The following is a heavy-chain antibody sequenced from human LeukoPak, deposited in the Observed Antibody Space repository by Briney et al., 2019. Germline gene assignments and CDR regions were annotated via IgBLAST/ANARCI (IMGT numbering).Heavy chain of an antibody. J-gene: IGHJ2*01. CDR1: GGSFSGYY. CDR2: INHSGST. CDR3: ARGRGRRPPGYFDL. Sequence: PSETLSLTCAVYGGSFSGYYWSWIRQPPGKGLEWIGEINHSGSTNYNPSLKSRVTISVDTSKNQFSLKLSSVTAADTAVYYCARGRGRRPPGYFDLWGRGTLVTVSS. V-gene: IGHV4-34*01.